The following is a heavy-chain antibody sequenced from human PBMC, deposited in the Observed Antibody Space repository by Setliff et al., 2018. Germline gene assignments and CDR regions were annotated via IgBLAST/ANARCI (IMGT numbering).Heavy chain of an antibody. Sequence: SETLSLTCAVSGYSISSGYYWTWIRQPPGKGLEWIGVISYIERPHYNPSLQSRVTIAMETSNNQVSLTLTSVTAVDSAMYYCARFCGGGSCPDYWGQGTLVTV. J-gene: IGHJ4*02. D-gene: IGHD2-15*01. V-gene: IGHV4-38-2*01. CDR1: GYSISSGYY. CDR2: ISYIERP. CDR3: ARFCGGGSCPDY.